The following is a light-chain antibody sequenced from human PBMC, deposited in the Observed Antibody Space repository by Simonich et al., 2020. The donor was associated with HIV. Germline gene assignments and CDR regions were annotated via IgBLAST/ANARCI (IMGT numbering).Light chain of an antibody. CDR1: SSDVGGYNF. J-gene: IGLJ1*01. Sequence: QSALTQPPSASGSPGQSVPISCTGTSSDVGGYNFVSWYHQHPGKAPQLLLYEVTKLPSGLSNRFSGSKSGNTASLTSSGLQAEDEADYYCCSYAGSSTYVFGTGTKVTVL. CDR2: EVT. V-gene: IGLV2-23*02. CDR3: CSYAGSSTYV.